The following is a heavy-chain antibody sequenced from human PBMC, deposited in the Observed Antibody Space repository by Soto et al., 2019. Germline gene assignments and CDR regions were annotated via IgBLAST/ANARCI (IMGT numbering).Heavy chain of an antibody. D-gene: IGHD6-6*01. Sequence: QVQLQQRGAGLLKPSETLSLTCAVYGGSFSGYYWSWIRQPPGKGLEWIGEINHSGSTNYNPSLKSRVTISVGTYNISYTLTRGSGTAADTAVYDCARGIAARGTPIGWFAPLGQGTLVIVSS. CDR2: INHSGST. J-gene: IGHJ5*02. V-gene: IGHV4-34*01. CDR3: ARGIAARGTPIGWFAP. CDR1: GGSFSGYY.